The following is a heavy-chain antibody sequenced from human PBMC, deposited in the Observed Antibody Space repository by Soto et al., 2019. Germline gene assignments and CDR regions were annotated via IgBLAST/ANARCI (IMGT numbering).Heavy chain of an antibody. Sequence: ASVKVSCKASGGTFSSYTISWVRQAPGQGLEWMGRIIPILGIANYAQKFQGRVTITADKSTSTAYMELSSLRSEDTAVYYCARAEGYYGSGSYYKWDYWXQXTLVTVSS. D-gene: IGHD3-10*01. CDR1: GGTFSSYT. V-gene: IGHV1-69*02. J-gene: IGHJ4*02. CDR3: ARAEGYYGSGSYYKWDY. CDR2: IIPILGIA.